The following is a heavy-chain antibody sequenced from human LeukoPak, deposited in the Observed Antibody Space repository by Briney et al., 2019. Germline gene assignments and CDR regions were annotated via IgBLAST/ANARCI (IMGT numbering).Heavy chain of an antibody. D-gene: IGHD2-15*01. Sequence: PGGSLRLSCATSGFTFSIYAMNWVRQAPGKGRECVSFISSSGDFTYYADYVKGRFPVSRDNSKNKLYLQMNSMRADDTAVYYCAGCSGGRCYSRGKYGVDVWGQGTTVIVSS. J-gene: IGHJ6*02. CDR3: AGCSGGRCYSRGKYGVDV. CDR1: GFTFSIYA. V-gene: IGHV3-23*01. CDR2: ISSSGDFT.